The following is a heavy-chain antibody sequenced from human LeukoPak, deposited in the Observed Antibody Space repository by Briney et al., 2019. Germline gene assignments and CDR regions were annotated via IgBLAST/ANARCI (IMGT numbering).Heavy chain of an antibody. D-gene: IGHD1-1*01. CDR3: ARMIERRALHFDY. CDR2: IYNSGIT. J-gene: IGHJ4*02. CDR1: GGSIRSNY. V-gene: IGHV4-59*01. Sequence: SETLSLTCTVSGGSIRSNYWSWIRQPPGKGLEWIGYIYNSGITNYNPSLKSRVTISVDTSKNQFSLKLTSVTAADTAVYYCARMIERRALHFDYWGQGTLVTVSS.